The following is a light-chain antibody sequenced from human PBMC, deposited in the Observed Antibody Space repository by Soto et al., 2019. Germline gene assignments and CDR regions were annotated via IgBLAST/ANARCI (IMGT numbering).Light chain of an antibody. CDR3: QTWGTGIHVV. Sequence: QLVLTQSPSASASLGASVKLTCTLSSGHSSYGIAWHQQQPEKGPRFLMRLNSDGSHTKGDGIPDRFSGSSSGAERYLTISSLKSEDEADYYCQTWGTGIHVVFGGGTKVTVL. J-gene: IGLJ2*01. CDR2: LNSDGSH. V-gene: IGLV4-69*01. CDR1: SGHSSYG.